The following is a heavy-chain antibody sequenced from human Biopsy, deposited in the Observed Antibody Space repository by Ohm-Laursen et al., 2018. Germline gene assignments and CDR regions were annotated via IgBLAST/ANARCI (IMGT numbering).Heavy chain of an antibody. CDR2: IHKSGNT. Sequence: GTLSLTCPVSGGSISSYYWSWIRQNPATGLEWIGYIHKSGNTLYNPSLKSRLSISVDTSRNQFSLRLTFVTAADTAVYYCARHAPSYSGSYWRYFDLWGRGTLVTVSS. CDR3: ARHAPSYSGSYWRYFDL. V-gene: IGHV4-59*08. D-gene: IGHD1-26*01. CDR1: GGSISSYY. J-gene: IGHJ2*01.